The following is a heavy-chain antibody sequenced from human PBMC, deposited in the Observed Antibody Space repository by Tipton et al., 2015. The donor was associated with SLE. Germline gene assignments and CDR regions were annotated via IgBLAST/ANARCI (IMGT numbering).Heavy chain of an antibody. Sequence: TLSLTCTVSGGSMSGYYWSWIRQSPGKGLEWIGNIYDSGSSNYNPSLKSRVTISADTSKNQFSLKVSSVTAADSAVYYCANDYGGSRGYDNCFDPWGQGILVTVSS. V-gene: IGHV4-59*01. CDR2: IYDSGSS. CDR3: ANDYGGSRGYDNCFDP. D-gene: IGHD5-12*01. CDR1: GGSMSGYY. J-gene: IGHJ5*02.